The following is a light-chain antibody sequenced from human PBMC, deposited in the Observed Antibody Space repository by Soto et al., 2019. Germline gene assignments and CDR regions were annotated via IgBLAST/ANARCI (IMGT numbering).Light chain of an antibody. Sequence: DIQMTQSPSSLSASVGDRVTITCRASQSISSYLNWYQQKPGKAPKLLIYAASSLQSGVPSRFSGSGSGTDFTLTISSLQPDDFATYYCQQHNSYSITFGQGTRLEIK. V-gene: IGKV1-39*01. CDR2: AAS. J-gene: IGKJ5*01. CDR3: QQHNSYSIT. CDR1: QSISSY.